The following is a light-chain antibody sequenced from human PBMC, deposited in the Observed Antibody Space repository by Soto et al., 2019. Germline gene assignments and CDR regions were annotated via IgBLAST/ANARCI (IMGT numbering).Light chain of an antibody. CDR2: LGS. Sequence: IVLTKTPLSLPVTPGEPASISSRSSQSLLHSNGYNYLDWYLQKPGQSPQLLIYLGSNRASGGPDRFSGSGSGTDFTLKISRVEAEDVGVYYCMQALQTLPLTFGGGTKVDNK. V-gene: IGKV2-28*01. CDR1: QSLLHSNGYNY. CDR3: MQALQTLPLT. J-gene: IGKJ4*01.